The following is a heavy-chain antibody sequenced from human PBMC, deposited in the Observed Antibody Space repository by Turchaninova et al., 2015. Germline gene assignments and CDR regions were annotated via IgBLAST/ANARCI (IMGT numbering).Heavy chain of an antibody. Sequence: QVQLQQWGAGRLKHSGTTSLTCAVYGGSFSGSYCGWIRQPPGKGGAWTWEIKHSVSTNQNPSLKSRVTISVDTSKNQFSLKLSSVTAAYTAVYYCARGLRDGYFDLWGRGTLVTVSS. CDR2: IKHSVST. J-gene: IGHJ2*01. CDR3: ARGLRDGYFDL. D-gene: IGHD5-12*01. V-gene: IGHV4-34*01. CDR1: GGSFSGSY.